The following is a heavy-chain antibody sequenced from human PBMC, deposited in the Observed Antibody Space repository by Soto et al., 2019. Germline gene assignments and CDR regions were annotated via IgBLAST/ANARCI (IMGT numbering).Heavy chain of an antibody. CDR1: GFTFSSYA. D-gene: IGHD6-19*01. Sequence: QVQLVESGGGVAQPGRSLRLSCAASGFTFSSYAMHWVRQAPGKGLEWVAVISYDGSNKYYADSVKGRFTISRDNSKNTLYLQMNSLRAEDTAVYYCARAFSSGWYDDYWGQGTLVTVSS. J-gene: IGHJ4*02. CDR3: ARAFSSGWYDDY. V-gene: IGHV3-30-3*01. CDR2: ISYDGSNK.